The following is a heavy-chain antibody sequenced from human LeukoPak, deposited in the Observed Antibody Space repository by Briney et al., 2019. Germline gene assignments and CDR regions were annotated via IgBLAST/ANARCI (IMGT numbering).Heavy chain of an antibody. J-gene: IGHJ1*01. Sequence: ASVKVSCKASGYTFTSYGISWVRQAPGQGLEWMGWISAYNGNTNYAQKLQGRVTMTTDTSTSTAYMELRSLRSDDTAVYYCARDLEDIVVVPAAIVRFQHWGQGTLVTVSS. CDR3: ARDLEDIVVVPAAIVRFQH. CDR2: ISAYNGNT. D-gene: IGHD2-2*02. CDR1: GYTFTSYG. V-gene: IGHV1-18*01.